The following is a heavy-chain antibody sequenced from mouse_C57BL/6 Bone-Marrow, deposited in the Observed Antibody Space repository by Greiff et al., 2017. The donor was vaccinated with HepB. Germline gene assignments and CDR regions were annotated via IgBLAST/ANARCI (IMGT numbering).Heavy chain of an antibody. CDR3: ARRLDYYGSSYVPHWYFDV. CDR2: INPSTGGT. CDR1: GYSFTGYY. Sequence: VQLQQSGPELVKPGASVKISCKASGYSFTGYYMNWVKQSPEKSLEWIGEINPSTGGTTYNQKFKAKATLTVDKSSSTAYMQLKSLTSEDSAVYYCARRLDYYGSSYVPHWYFDVWGTGTTVTVSS. J-gene: IGHJ1*03. D-gene: IGHD1-1*01. V-gene: IGHV1-42*01.